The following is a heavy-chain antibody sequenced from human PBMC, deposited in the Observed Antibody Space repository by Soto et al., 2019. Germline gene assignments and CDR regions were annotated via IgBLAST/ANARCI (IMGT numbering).Heavy chain of an antibody. CDR2: IYHSGST. CDR3: ARGGDFWSGYSFDY. D-gene: IGHD3-3*01. CDR1: GGFISSGGYS. V-gene: IGHV4-30-2*01. J-gene: IGHJ4*02. Sequence: SETLSLTCAVSGGFISSGGYSWSWIRQPPGKGLEWIGYIYHSGSTYYNPSLKSRVTISVDRSKNQFSLKLSSVTAADTAVYYCARGGDFWSGYSFDYWGQGTLVTVSS.